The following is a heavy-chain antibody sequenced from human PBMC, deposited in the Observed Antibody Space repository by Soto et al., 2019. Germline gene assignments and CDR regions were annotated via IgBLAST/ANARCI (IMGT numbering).Heavy chain of an antibody. D-gene: IGHD6-19*01. CDR3: ARSLTGIAVAGTFDY. J-gene: IGHJ4*02. CDR1: GGTFSSYS. CDR2: IIPIFGTA. V-gene: IGHV1-69*13. Sequence: VASVKVSCKASGGTFSSYSISWVRQAPGQGLEWMGGIIPIFGTANYAQKFQGRVTITADESTSTAYMELGSLRSEDTAVYYCARSLTGIAVAGTFDYWGQGTLVTVSS.